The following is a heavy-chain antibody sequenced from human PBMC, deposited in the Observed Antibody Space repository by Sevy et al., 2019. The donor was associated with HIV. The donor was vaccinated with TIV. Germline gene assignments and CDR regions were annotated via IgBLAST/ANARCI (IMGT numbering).Heavy chain of an antibody. CDR1: GFTFSSYG. J-gene: IGHJ1*01. CDR2: ISYDGSNK. V-gene: IGHV3-30*18. Sequence: GGSLRLSCAASGFTFSSYGMHWVRQAPGKGLEWVAVISYDGSNKYYVDSVKGRFTISRDNSKNTLYLQMNSLRAEDTAVYYCAKSSKVDYFQHWGQGTLVTVSS. CDR3: AKSSKVDYFQH.